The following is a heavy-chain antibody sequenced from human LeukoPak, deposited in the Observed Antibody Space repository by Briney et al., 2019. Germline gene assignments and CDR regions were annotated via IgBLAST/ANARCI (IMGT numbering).Heavy chain of an antibody. CDR3: ATAITMVRGVDY. CDR1: GFTFSSYA. D-gene: IGHD3-10*01. J-gene: IGHJ4*02. CDR2: ISGNGRST. Sequence: GGSLRLSCAASGFTFSSYAMSWVRQAPGKGLEWVSTISGNGRSTYYADSVKGRFTISRDNSKNTLYLQMNSLRAEDTAVYYCATAITMVRGVDYWGQGTLVTVSS. V-gene: IGHV3-23*01.